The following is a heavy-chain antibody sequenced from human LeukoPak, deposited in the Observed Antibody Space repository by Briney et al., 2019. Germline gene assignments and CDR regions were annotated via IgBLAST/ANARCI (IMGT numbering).Heavy chain of an antibody. CDR3: AKSRIAAADDAFDM. CDR2: IRGGGGTT. J-gene: IGHJ3*02. Sequence: GGSLRLSCAASGFTFSSYVMTWVRQAPGKGLEWVSAIRGGGGTTNYADSVKGRFTSSRDKSKNTLYLQMSSLRAEDTAIYFCAKSRIAAADDAFDMWGQGTMVT. V-gene: IGHV3-23*01. CDR1: GFTFSSYV. D-gene: IGHD6-13*01.